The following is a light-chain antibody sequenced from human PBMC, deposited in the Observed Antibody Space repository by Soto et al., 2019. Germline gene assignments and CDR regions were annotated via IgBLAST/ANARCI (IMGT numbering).Light chain of an antibody. Sequence: DIQMTQPPSSLSASVGDRLTITCRTRQSISSYLNWYQQKXGKAPKLLIYAASSLQSGVPSRFGGSGSGTDFTLTISSLQPDDFAIYYCQHYKSYPWTFGQGTKVDIK. CDR1: QSISSY. V-gene: IGKV1-39*01. J-gene: IGKJ1*01. CDR2: AAS. CDR3: QHYKSYPWT.